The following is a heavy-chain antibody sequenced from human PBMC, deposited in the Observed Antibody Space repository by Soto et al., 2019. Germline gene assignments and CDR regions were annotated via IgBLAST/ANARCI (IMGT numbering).Heavy chain of an antibody. CDR3: ARAVRDGYDFIWYFDL. J-gene: IGHJ2*01. CDR1: GGTFSSYA. D-gene: IGHD5-12*01. V-gene: IGHV1-69*12. Sequence: QVQLVQSGAEVKKPGSSVKVSCKASGGTFSSYAISWVRQAPGQGLEWMGGIIPIFGTANYAQKFQGRVTISADESTSTAYMELSSMRYEDTAVYYCARAVRDGYDFIWYFDLWGRGTLVTVSS. CDR2: IIPIFGTA.